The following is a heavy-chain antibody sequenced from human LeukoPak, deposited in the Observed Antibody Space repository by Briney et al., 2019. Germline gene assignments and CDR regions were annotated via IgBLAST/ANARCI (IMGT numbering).Heavy chain of an antibody. V-gene: IGHV1-18*01. J-gene: IGHJ4*02. CDR2: ISAYNGNT. CDR3: SRDLWAIFGMAYFDY. CDR1: GYTFTSYG. D-gene: IGHD3-3*01. Sequence: ASVKVSCKASGYTFTSYGISWVPQAPGQGLEGMGWISAYNGNTNYAQKLQGRVTMTTDTSTSTAYMELRSLRSDDTAVYYFSRDLWAIFGMAYFDYWVQGTLVTVSS.